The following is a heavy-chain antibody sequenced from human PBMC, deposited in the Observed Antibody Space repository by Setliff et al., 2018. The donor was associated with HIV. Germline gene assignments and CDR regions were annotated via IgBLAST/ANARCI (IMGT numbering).Heavy chain of an antibody. V-gene: IGHV4-61*01. CDR1: GDSVSSRSYY. J-gene: IGHJ4*02. CDR3: ARGDDSTGYYYYYFDY. Sequence: SETLSLTCTVSGDSVSSRSYYWSWIRQPPGKGLEWIGYIYYSGSTNYNPSLKSRVTISVDTSKNQFSLKLSSVNAADTAVYYCARGDDSTGYYYYYFDYWGQGTLVTVSS. D-gene: IGHD3-22*01. CDR2: IYYSGST.